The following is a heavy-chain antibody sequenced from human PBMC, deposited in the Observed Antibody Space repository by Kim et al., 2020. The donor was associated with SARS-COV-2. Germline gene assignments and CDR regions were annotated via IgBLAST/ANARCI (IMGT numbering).Heavy chain of an antibody. J-gene: IGHJ6*02. CDR2: IYSGGST. Sequence: GGSLRLSCAASGFTFSSCAIHWVRQAPGKGLEWVSVIYSGGSTYYADSVKGRFTISRHNSKNTLYLQMNSLRAEDTAVYYCARDRVHDFQTPGYYYYGMDVWGQGTTVTVSS. D-gene: IGHD2-21*02. CDR3: ARDRVHDFQTPGYYYYGMDV. V-gene: IGHV3-53*04. CDR1: GFTFSSCA.